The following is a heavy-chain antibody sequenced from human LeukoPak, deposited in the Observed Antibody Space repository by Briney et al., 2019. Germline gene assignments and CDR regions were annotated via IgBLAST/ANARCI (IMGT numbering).Heavy chain of an antibody. D-gene: IGHD2-2*01. Sequence: QPGGSLRLSCAASGFTVSSYAMSWVRQAPGKGLEWVSAISGRGGSTYYADSVKGRFTISRENSKNTLYLQMNSLRAEDTAVYYCAKDSGVVVVPAAIPGDYWGEGTLVTVSS. CDR1: GFTVSSYA. J-gene: IGHJ4*02. CDR3: AKDSGVVVVPAAIPGDY. CDR2: ISGRGGST. V-gene: IGHV3-23*01.